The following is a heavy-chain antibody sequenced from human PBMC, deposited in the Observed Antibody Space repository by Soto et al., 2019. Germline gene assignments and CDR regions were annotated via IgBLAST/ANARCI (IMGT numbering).Heavy chain of an antibody. J-gene: IGHJ4*02. CDR2: IIPILGTT. D-gene: IGHD6-13*01. V-gene: IGHV1-69*12. CDR1: GGTFSNYA. Sequence: QVQLVQSGAEVKKPGSSVKVSCKASGGTFSNYAISWVRQAPGQGLGWMGGIIPILGTTNYAQRFQGRVTITADESTGTVYMELSSLRSEDTAVYYCSGVSSSWYKDYFDYWGQGTLVSVSS. CDR3: SGVSSSWYKDYFDY.